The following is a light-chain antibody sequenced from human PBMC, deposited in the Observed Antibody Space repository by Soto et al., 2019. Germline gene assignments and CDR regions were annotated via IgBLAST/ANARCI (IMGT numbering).Light chain of an antibody. V-gene: IGLV1-51*01. Sequence: QSVLTQPPSVSAAPGQKVTISCSGSRSNIGNNYVSWYQQLPGTAPKLLIYDNNQRPSGIPDRFSGSKSGTSATLAITGLQTGGEADYYCGAWDTSLSAHFVFGAGTKVTVL. J-gene: IGLJ1*01. CDR2: DNN. CDR1: RSNIGNNY. CDR3: GAWDTSLSAHFV.